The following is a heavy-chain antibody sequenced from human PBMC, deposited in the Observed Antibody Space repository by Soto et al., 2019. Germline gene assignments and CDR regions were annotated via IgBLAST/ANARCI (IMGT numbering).Heavy chain of an antibody. CDR3: ARDLMPGAANWQEYFHY. Sequence: QVLLVESGGGVVQPGRSLRLSCAASGSTVSNYAMHWVRQAPGKGLEWVAAISYDGNDQYYADSVKGRFTISRDNSKNTLFLYMNSLRTDDTAVYYCARDLMPGAANWQEYFHYWVQGTMVTVSS. J-gene: IGHJ1*01. V-gene: IGHV3-30-3*01. D-gene: IGHD6-13*01. CDR2: ISYDGNDQ. CDR1: GSTVSNYA.